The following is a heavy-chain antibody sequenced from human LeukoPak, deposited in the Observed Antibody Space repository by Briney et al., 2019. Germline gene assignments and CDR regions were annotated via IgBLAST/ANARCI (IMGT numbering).Heavy chain of an antibody. CDR2: IKSKTDGGTT. CDR1: GFTFSNAW. V-gene: IGHV3-15*01. Sequence: GGSLRLSCAASGFTFSNAWMSWVRQAPGKGLEWVGRIKSKTDGGTTDYAAPVKGRFTISRDDSKNTLYLQMNSLKTEDTAVYYCTTEGMAVALVAEYFQHWGQGILVTVSS. D-gene: IGHD6-19*01. CDR3: TTEGMAVALVAEYFQH. J-gene: IGHJ1*01.